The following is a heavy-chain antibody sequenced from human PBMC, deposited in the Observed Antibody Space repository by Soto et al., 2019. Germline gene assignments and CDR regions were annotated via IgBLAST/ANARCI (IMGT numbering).Heavy chain of an antibody. J-gene: IGHJ4*02. V-gene: IGHV4-31*03. CDR2: IYYSGST. D-gene: IGHD4-17*01. Sequence: SETLSLTCTVSGGSISSGGYYWSWIRQHPGKGLEWIGYIYYSGSTYYNPSLKSRVTISVDTSKNQFSLKLSSVTAADTAVYYCARDRGYGGNYFDYWGQGTLVTVSS. CDR1: GGSISSGGYY. CDR3: ARDRGYGGNYFDY.